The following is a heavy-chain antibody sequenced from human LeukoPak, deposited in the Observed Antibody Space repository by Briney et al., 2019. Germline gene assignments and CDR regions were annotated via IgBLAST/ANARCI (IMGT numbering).Heavy chain of an antibody. Sequence: PGASVKVSCKTSGYTFTNYDINWVRQATGQGLEWMGWMNPKSGNTGSAQRFQGRVTLTRDTSISTAYMELSSLRSEDTAVYYCARVWGSIDYWGQGTLVTVSS. V-gene: IGHV1-8*01. CDR2: MNPKSGNT. D-gene: IGHD7-27*01. CDR3: ARVWGSIDY. J-gene: IGHJ4*02. CDR1: GYTFTNYD.